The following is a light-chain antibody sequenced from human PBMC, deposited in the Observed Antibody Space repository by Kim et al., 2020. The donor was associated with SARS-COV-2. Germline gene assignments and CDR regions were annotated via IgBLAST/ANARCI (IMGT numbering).Light chain of an antibody. V-gene: IGKV3-20*01. CDR2: DAA. Sequence: LSPGERATLSCRASQSVSSNYLAWYQQKPGQAPRILIFDAASRATGIPDRFSGGGSGTVFTLTISRLEPEDFAVYYCHQYGSSPLTFGGGTKVDIK. CDR1: QSVSSNY. J-gene: IGKJ4*01. CDR3: HQYGSSPLT.